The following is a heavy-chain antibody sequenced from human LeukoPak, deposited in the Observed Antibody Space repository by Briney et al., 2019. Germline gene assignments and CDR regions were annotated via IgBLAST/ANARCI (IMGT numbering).Heavy chain of an antibody. CDR2: IYFGGST. D-gene: IGHD3-10*01. Sequence: SETLSLTRTVSGGSISSSSYYWGWIRQPPGKGLEWIGCIYFGGSTYYNPPLKSRATISVDTSTNQLSLKLSSVTAANTAVYYCARDQLACGFGCGQGTLVTVSS. CDR3: ARDQLACGFG. J-gene: IGHJ4*02. V-gene: IGHV4-39*07. CDR1: GGSISSSSYY.